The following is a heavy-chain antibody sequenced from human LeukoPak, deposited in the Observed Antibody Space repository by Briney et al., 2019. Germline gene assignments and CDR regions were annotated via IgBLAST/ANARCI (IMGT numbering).Heavy chain of an antibody. CDR3: ASILGPLRNPAGYSGYDLWCGMDV. V-gene: IGHV1-69*04. Sequence: SVKVSCKASGGTFSSYAISWVRQAPGRGREWMGRIIPILGIANYAQKFQGRVTITADKSTSTAYMELSSLRSEDTAVYYCASILGPLRNPAGYSGYDLWCGMDVWGQGTTVTVSS. J-gene: IGHJ6*02. CDR2: IIPILGIA. CDR1: GGTFSSYA. D-gene: IGHD5-12*01.